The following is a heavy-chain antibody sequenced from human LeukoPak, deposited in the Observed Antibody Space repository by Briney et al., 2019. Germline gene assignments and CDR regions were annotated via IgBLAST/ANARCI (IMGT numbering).Heavy chain of an antibody. CDR1: GFTFSSYG. V-gene: IGHV3-30*02. D-gene: IGHD1-26*01. J-gene: IGHJ4*02. CDR3: AKVGGTYPSFDY. Sequence: GGSLRLSCAASGFTFSSYGMHWVRQAPGKGLEWVAFTRYDGSNKYYADSVKGRFTISRDNSKNTLYLQMNSLRAEDTAVYYCAKVGGTYPSFDYWGQGTLVTVSS. CDR2: TRYDGSNK.